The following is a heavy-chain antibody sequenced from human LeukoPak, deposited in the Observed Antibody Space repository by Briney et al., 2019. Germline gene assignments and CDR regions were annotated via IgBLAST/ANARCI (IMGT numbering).Heavy chain of an antibody. CDR2: IYPSDSDT. CDR3: ARQRESTGYDY. D-gene: IGHD3-22*01. V-gene: IGHV5-51*01. Sequence: GESLKISCXASGYRFPSNWIGWVRQMAGKGLEWIGIIYPSDSDTRYSPSFQGQVTISADKSINTAYLRWSSLKASDSAMYYCARQRESTGYDYWGQGTLVTVSS. J-gene: IGHJ4*02. CDR1: GYRFPSNW.